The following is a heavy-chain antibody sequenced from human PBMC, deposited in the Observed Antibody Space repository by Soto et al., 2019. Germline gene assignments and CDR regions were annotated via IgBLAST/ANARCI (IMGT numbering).Heavy chain of an antibody. CDR2: IRSKAYGGTT. CDR1: GFTFGDYA. Sequence: GGSLRLSCTASGFTFGDYAMSWFRQAPGKGLEWVGFIRSKAYGGTTEYAASVKGRFTISRDDSKSIAYMQMNSLKTEDTAVYYCTRDFRGSLLWFGELFSVAYFDYWGQGTLVTVSS. CDR3: TRDFRGSLLWFGELFSVAYFDY. V-gene: IGHV3-49*03. D-gene: IGHD3-10*01. J-gene: IGHJ4*02.